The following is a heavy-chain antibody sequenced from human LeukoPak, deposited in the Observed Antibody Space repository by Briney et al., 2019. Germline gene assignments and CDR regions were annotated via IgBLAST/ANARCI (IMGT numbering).Heavy chain of an antibody. CDR3: AKGAYDYIEMGYFDY. D-gene: IGHD5-12*01. Sequence: GGSLRFSCAAFGFTFSNYWMQWVRQAPGKGLEWVSLIIGSSGATFYAHSVKGQFTISRDNSKNRLYLQMNSLRAEDTALYYCAKGAYDYIEMGYFDYWGQGTLVTVSS. CDR2: IIGSSGAT. CDR1: GFTFSNYW. V-gene: IGHV3-23*01. J-gene: IGHJ4*02.